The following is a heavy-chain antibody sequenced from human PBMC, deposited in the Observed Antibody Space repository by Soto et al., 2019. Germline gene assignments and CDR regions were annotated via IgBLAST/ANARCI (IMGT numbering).Heavy chain of an antibody. D-gene: IGHD6-6*01. CDR1: GFTFTTYA. V-gene: IGHV3-23*01. CDR3: AKGSSSSRPYYFDH. CDR2: ISGSGGDT. Sequence: GGSLRLSCAASGFTFTTYAMGWFRQAPGKGQQWVSAISGSGGDTYYADSVKGRVTISRDNSKNTLYLQMNSLRDEDTAVYYCAKGSSSSRPYYFDHWGQGTLVTVSS. J-gene: IGHJ4*02.